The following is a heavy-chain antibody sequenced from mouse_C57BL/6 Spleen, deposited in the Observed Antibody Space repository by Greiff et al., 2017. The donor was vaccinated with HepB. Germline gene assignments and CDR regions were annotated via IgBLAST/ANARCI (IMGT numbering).Heavy chain of an antibody. D-gene: IGHD2-4*01. Sequence: EVQLQQSGPELVKPGASVKIPCKASGYTFTDYNMDWVKQSHGKSLEWIGDINPNNGGTIYNQKFKGKATLTVDKSSSTAYMELRSLTSEDTAVYYCASRAYDYDGAWFAYWGQGTLVTVSA. V-gene: IGHV1-18*01. CDR2: INPNNGGT. CDR3: ASRAYDYDGAWFAY. CDR1: GYTFTDYN. J-gene: IGHJ3*01.